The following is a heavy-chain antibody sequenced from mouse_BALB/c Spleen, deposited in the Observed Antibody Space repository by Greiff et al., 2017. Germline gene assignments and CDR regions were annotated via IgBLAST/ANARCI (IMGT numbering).Heavy chain of an antibody. D-gene: IGHD1-2*01. J-gene: IGHJ2*01. CDR2: ISSGGSYT. CDR3: ARGITTATGLNY. CDR1: GFTFSSYA. Sequence: EVKLVESGGGLVKPGGSLKLSCAASGFTFSSYAMSWVRQSPEKRLEWVAEISSGGSYTYYPDTVTGRFTISRDNAKNTLYLEMSSLRSVDTAMYYCARGITTATGLNYWGQGTTLTVSS. V-gene: IGHV5-9-4*01.